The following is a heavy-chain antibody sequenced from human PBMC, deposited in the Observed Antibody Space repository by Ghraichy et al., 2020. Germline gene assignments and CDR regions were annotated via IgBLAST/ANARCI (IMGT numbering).Heavy chain of an antibody. CDR1: GFTVSSNY. CDR2: IYSGGST. V-gene: IGHV3-66*01. CDR3: ARETDGQLAKPYYFDY. J-gene: IGHJ4*02. D-gene: IGHD6-6*01. Sequence: GGSLRLSCAASGFTVSSNYMSWVRQAPGKGLEWVSVIYSGGSTYYADSVKGRFTISRDNSKNTLYLQMNSLRAEDTAVYYCARETDGQLAKPYYFDYWGQGTLVTVSS.